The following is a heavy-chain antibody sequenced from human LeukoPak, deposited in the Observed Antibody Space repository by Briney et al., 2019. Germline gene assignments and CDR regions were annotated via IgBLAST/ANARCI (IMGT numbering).Heavy chain of an antibody. CDR3: ARDRAPEAFDI. CDR2: ISSSTYI. J-gene: IGHJ3*02. V-gene: IGHV3-21*01. CDR1: GFTFSNYN. D-gene: IGHD1-14*01. Sequence: GGSLRLSCAASGFTFSNYNMNWVRQAPGKGLEWVSSISSSTYIYYADSVKGRFTISRDNAKNSLYLQMTSLRAEDTAVYYCARDRAPEAFDIWGQGAMVTVS.